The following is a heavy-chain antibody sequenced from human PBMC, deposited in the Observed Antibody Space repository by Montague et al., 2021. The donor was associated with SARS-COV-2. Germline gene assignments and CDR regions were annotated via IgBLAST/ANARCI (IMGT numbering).Heavy chain of an antibody. CDR2: TNYRSKWHY. V-gene: IGHV6-1*01. J-gene: IGHJ6*02. CDR3: ARDPLMVRGVSVYGMDV. CDR1: GDSVSSNNAA. Sequence: CAISGDSVSSNNAAWNWIRQSPSRGLEWLGRTNYRSKWHYDYAVSVKSRILIIPNTSENQFSLQLSSVTAADTAVYYCARDPLMVRGVSVYGMDVWGQGTTVTVSS. D-gene: IGHD3-10*01.